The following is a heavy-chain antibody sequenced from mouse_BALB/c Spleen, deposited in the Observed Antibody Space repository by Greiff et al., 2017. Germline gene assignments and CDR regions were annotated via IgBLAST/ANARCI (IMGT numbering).Heavy chain of an antibody. V-gene: IGHV5-4*02. D-gene: IGHD4-1*01. CDR3: ARGGHWAWFAY. CDR1: GFTFSDYY. Sequence: DVLLVESGGGLVKPGGSLKLSCAASGFTFSDYYMYWVRQTPEKRLEWVATISDGGSYTYYPDSVKGRFTISRDNAKNNLYLQMSSLKSEDTAMYCCARGGHWAWFAYWGQGTLVTVSA. J-gene: IGHJ3*01. CDR2: ISDGGSYT.